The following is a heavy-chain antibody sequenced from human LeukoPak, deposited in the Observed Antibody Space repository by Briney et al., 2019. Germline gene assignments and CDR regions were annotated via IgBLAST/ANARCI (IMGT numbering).Heavy chain of an antibody. CDR1: GGSISSGGYY. Sequence: SETLSLTCTVSGGSISSGGYYWGWVRQHPGNGLEWIGYVYYSGSTYYNPSLKSRVTISVDTSKNQFSLKLSSVTAADTAVYYCARSSPPDGSGYYLAYNWFDPWGQGTLVTVSS. J-gene: IGHJ5*02. V-gene: IGHV4-31*03. D-gene: IGHD3-22*01. CDR2: VYYSGST. CDR3: ARSSPPDGSGYYLAYNWFDP.